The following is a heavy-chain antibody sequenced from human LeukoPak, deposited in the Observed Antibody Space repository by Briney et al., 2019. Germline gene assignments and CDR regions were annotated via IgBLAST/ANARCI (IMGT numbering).Heavy chain of an antibody. CDR2: ISSSSSYI. CDR3: ARSAGSGSSLFDY. D-gene: IGHD3-10*01. V-gene: IGHV3-21*01. J-gene: IGHJ4*02. CDR1: GFTLSSNS. Sequence: GGSLRLSCAAAGFTLSSNSMNWVRQAPGKGLEWVSSISSSSSYIYYADSVKGRFTISRDNAKNSLYLQMNSLRAEDTAVYYCARSAGSGSSLFDYWGQGTLVTVSS.